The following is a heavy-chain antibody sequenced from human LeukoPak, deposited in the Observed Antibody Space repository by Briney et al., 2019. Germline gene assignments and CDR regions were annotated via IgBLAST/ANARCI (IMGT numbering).Heavy chain of an antibody. D-gene: IGHD3-22*01. J-gene: IGHJ4*02. CDR2: IRSKAYGGTT. CDR3: TGYYDSSGYYYGTDY. V-gene: IGHV3-49*03. Sequence: PGGSLRLSCTASGFTFGDYAMSWFRQAPGKGLEWVGFIRSKAYGGTTEYAASVKGRFTISRDDSKSIAYLQMNSLKTEDTAVYYCTGYYDSSGYYYGTDYWGQGTLVTGSS. CDR1: GFTFGDYA.